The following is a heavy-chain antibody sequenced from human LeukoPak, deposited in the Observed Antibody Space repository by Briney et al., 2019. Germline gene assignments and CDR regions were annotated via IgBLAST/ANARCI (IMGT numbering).Heavy chain of an antibody. CDR3: ARDSGEILTGYFGY. CDR2: IYSDYGT. Sequence: PRGSLRLSCAVSGFTVSNNYMSWVRQAPGKGLQWVSIIYSDYGTYYADSVKGRFTISRDNSQNTLYLQMNSLRAEDTAVYYCARDSGEILTGYFGYWGQGTLFTVSS. D-gene: IGHD3-9*01. J-gene: IGHJ4*02. CDR1: GFTVSNNY. V-gene: IGHV3-53*01.